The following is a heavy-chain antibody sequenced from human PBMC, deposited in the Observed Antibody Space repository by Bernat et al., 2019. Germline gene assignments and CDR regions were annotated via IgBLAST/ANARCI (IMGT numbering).Heavy chain of an antibody. V-gene: IGHV3-7*03. CDR2: IKQDGSEK. J-gene: IGHJ2*01. CDR3: ARFDEIYDFWSGYLTHWYFDL. D-gene: IGHD3-3*01. Sequence: EVQLVDSGGDLVQPGGSLRLSCAASEFTFSSYWMSWVRQAPGKGLEWVANIKQDGSEKYYVDSVKGRFTISRDNAKNSLYLQMSSLRAEDTAVYYCARFDEIYDFWSGYLTHWYFDLWGRGTLVNVSS. CDR1: EFTFSSYW.